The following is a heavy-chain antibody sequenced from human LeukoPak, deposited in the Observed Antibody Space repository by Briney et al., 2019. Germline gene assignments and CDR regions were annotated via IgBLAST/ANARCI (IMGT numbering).Heavy chain of an antibody. J-gene: IGHJ4*02. D-gene: IGHD1-14*01. CDR1: GFTFGGYG. CDR3: TRYNNDHFDY. Sequence: GGSLRLSCAGSGFTFGGYGMHWFRQTPGKGLEGVAVIGYDGGRAFYADSVKGRFTISRDNSKNTMSVQMDDLRAEDTAVYYCTRYNNDHFDYWGQGTLVTVSS. V-gene: IGHV3-33*01. CDR2: IGYDGGRA.